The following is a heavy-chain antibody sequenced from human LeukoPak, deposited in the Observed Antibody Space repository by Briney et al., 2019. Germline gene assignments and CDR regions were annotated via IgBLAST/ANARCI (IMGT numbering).Heavy chain of an antibody. D-gene: IGHD3-9*01. CDR1: GYSFTSYW. CDR2: IDPSDSYT. Sequence: GESLKISSKGSGYSFTSYWITWVRQIPGKGLEWMGRIDPSDSYTNYSPSFQGNVTISADKSISTAYLQWSSLKASDTAIYYCARHENIFSTFDMWGQGTMVTVSS. CDR3: ARHENIFSTFDM. J-gene: IGHJ3*02. V-gene: IGHV5-10-1*01.